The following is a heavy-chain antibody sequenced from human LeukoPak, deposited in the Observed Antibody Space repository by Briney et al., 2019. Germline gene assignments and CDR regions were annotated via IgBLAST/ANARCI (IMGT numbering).Heavy chain of an antibody. V-gene: IGHV3-30-3*01. Sequence: PGRSLRLSCAASGVTFSSYAMHWVRQASGKGLEWEAVISYDGSNKYYADSVKGRFTISRDNTKNTLYLQMNSLRAEDTAVYYCARDQPYYYGMDVWGQGTTVTVSS. CDR2: ISYDGSNK. J-gene: IGHJ6*02. CDR3: ARDQPYYYGMDV. CDR1: GVTFSSYA.